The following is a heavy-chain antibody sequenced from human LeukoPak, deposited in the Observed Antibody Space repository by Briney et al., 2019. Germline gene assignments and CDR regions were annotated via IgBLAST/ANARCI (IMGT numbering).Heavy chain of an antibody. CDR2: MNPNSGNT. Sequence: ASVKVSCKASGYTFASYDFNWVRQATGQGLEWMGWMNPNSGNTGYAQKFQGRVTITRNTSISTAYMELSSLRSEDTAVYYCARGLVDCSGGTCYSDSFGYWGQGTLVTVSS. D-gene: IGHD2-15*01. CDR3: ARGLVDCSGGTCYSDSFGY. J-gene: IGHJ4*02. V-gene: IGHV1-8*01. CDR1: GYTFASYD.